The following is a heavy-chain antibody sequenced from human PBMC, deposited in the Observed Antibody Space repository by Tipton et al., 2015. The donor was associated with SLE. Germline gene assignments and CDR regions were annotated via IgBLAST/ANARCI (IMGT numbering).Heavy chain of an antibody. J-gene: IGHJ5*02. Sequence: TLSLTCAVYGGSFSPYSWSWIRQPPGKGLQWIGEINHRGRTNYTPSLKSRVTMSVDTSTNQFSLKLTSVTAADTAVYFCAREMRVDATFSKYNRFDPWGQGSLVTVSP. D-gene: IGHD3-3*01. CDR1: GGSFSPYS. CDR2: INHRGRT. CDR3: AREMRVDATFSKYNRFDP. V-gene: IGHV4-34*01.